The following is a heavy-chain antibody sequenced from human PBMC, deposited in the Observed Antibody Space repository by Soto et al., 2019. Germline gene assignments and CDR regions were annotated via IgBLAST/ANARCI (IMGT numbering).Heavy chain of an antibody. Sequence: QVHMVQSGAEVKQPGASVRVSCKASGYTFTNYDITWVRQATGQGLEWMGRMNPDSENTGSPQKFQGRVTMTVNTSLDTAYMELTSLRSEDTADYYCTNAQFEFGSDLGRDVWGQWTTVTVSS. CDR2: MNPDSENT. V-gene: IGHV1-8*01. J-gene: IGHJ6*02. D-gene: IGHD3-10*01. CDR1: GYTFTNYD. CDR3: TNAQFEFGSDLGRDV.